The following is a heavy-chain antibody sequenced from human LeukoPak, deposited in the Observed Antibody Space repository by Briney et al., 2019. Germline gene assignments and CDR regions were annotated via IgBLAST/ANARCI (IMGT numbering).Heavy chain of an antibody. Sequence: GGSLRLTCAASGFTFSNYGMHWVRQAPGKGLEWVAFIRFDGTNKYYADSMKGRLTISRDNSKNTLYLQMNSLRAEDTAVYYCAGPSSSGVGYWGQGTLVTVSS. CDR3: AGPSSSGVGY. CDR2: IRFDGTNK. CDR1: GFTFSNYG. V-gene: IGHV3-30*02. D-gene: IGHD3-10*01. J-gene: IGHJ4*02.